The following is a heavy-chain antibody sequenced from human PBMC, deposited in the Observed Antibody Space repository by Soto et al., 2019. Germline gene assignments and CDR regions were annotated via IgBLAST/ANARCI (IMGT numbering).Heavy chain of an antibody. D-gene: IGHD3-10*01. CDR2: IYSGGST. CDR3: ARAMVRGVIVLGAFDI. Sequence: EVQLVESGGGLVQPGGSLRLSCAASGFTVSSNYMSWVRQAPGKGLEWVSVIYSGGSTYYADSVKGRFTISRDNSKTTLYLQMNSLRAEDTAVYYCARAMVRGVIVLGAFDIWGQGTMVTVSS. J-gene: IGHJ3*02. V-gene: IGHV3-66*01. CDR1: GFTVSSNY.